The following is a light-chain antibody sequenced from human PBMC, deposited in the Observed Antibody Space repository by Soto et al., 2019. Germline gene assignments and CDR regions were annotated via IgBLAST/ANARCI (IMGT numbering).Light chain of an antibody. CDR2: GAS. Sequence: EVVLTQSPGTLSLSPGERATLSCRASLNVNSYLAWYQQKPGQAPRLLIYGASSRATGIPDRFSGGGSGTDFTLTISRLEPEDFAVYYCHQYNNWPPWTFGQGTKV. CDR3: HQYNNWPPWT. J-gene: IGKJ1*01. V-gene: IGKV3-20*01. CDR1: LNVNSY.